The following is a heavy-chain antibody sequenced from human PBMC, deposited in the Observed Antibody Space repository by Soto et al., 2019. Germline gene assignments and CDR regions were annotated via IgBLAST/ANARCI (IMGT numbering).Heavy chain of an antibody. Sequence: QVPLVQSGAEVKKPGSSVKVSCKASGGTFSSYAISWVRQAPGQGLEWMGGIIPIFGTANYAQKFQGRVTITADESTSTAYMELSSLRSEDTAVYYCARAQRWYTKYYYYGMDVWGQGTTVTVSS. J-gene: IGHJ6*02. CDR3: ARAQRWYTKYYYYGMDV. V-gene: IGHV1-69*01. CDR2: IIPIFGTA. CDR1: GGTFSSYA. D-gene: IGHD2-15*01.